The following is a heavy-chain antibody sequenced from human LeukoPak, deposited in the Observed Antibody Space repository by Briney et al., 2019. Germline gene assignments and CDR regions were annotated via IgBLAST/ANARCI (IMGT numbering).Heavy chain of an antibody. CDR3: ARRRSVDSRTFQH. CDR1: GYTFTSYD. J-gene: IGHJ1*01. D-gene: IGHD3-22*01. Sequence: ASVKVSCKASGYTFTSYDINWVRQATGQGLEWMGWMNPNSANTGYAQKFQGRVTMTSNTSTSTAYMELSSLRSEDTAVYYCARRRSVDSRTFQHWGQGTLVTVSS. V-gene: IGHV1-8*01. CDR2: MNPNSANT.